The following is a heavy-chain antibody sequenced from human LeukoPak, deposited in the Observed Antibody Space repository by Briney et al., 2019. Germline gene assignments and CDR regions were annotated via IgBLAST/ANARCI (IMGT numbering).Heavy chain of an antibody. Sequence: GGSLRLSCAASRFTFSSYAMSWVRQAPGKGLVWVSRINSDGSSTSYADSVKGRFTISRDNAKNTLYLQMNSLRAEDTAVYYCARDLNPRSTRHFDYWGQGTLVTVSS. CDR2: INSDGSST. D-gene: IGHD2-2*01. J-gene: IGHJ4*02. CDR3: ARDLNPRSTRHFDY. CDR1: RFTFSSYA. V-gene: IGHV3-74*01.